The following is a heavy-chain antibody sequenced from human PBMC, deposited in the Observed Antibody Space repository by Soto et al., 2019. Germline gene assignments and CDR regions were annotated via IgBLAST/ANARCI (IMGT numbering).Heavy chain of an antibody. CDR1: GGSISSSSYY. D-gene: IGHD2-15*01. J-gene: IGHJ4*02. CDR2: IYYSGST. V-gene: IGHV4-39*01. CDR3: ARHEEVWSRDIVVVVAAIGY. Sequence: SETLSLTCTVSGGSISSSSYYWGWIRQPPGKGLEWIGSIYYSGSTYYNPSLKSRVTISVDTSKNQFSLKLSSVTAADTAVYYCARHEEVWSRDIVVVVAAIGYWGQGTLVTVSS.